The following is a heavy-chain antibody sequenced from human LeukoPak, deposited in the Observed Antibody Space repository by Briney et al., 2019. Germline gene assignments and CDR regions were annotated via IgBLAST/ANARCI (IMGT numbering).Heavy chain of an antibody. CDR1: GYTLTELS. CDR3: ATVGNRGWYVGLFDN. Sequence: ASVKVSCKVSGYTLTELSIHWVRQAPGKGLEWMGGFDPENGETIYAQKLQGRVTMTEDTSTDTAYMELSSLRSEDTAVYYCATVGNRGWYVGLFDNWGQGTLVTVSS. V-gene: IGHV1-24*01. J-gene: IGHJ4*02. D-gene: IGHD6-19*01. CDR2: FDPENGET.